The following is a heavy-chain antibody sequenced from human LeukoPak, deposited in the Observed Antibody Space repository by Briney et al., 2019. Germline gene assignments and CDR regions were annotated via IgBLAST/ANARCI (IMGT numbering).Heavy chain of an antibody. D-gene: IGHD2-15*01. V-gene: IGHV3-30*04. CDR3: ARNNPDVVVVLAARDAFDI. CDR1: GFTFSSYA. CDR2: ISYDGSYK. J-gene: IGHJ3*02. Sequence: GGSLRLSCAASGFTFSSYAMHWVRHAPGKGLEWLAVISYDGSYKYYAHSVKGRFTISRDNSKNTLYLQMNSLRAEDTAVYYCARNNPDVVVVLAARDAFDIWGQGTMVTVSS.